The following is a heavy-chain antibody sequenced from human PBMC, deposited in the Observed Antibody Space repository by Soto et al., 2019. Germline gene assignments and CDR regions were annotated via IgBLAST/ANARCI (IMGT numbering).Heavy chain of an antibody. CDR2: ISGSGGST. V-gene: IGHV3-23*01. D-gene: IGHD4-17*01. J-gene: IGHJ5*02. Sequence: GGSLRLSCAASGFTFSSYAMSWVRQAPGKGLEWVSAISGSGGSTYYADSVKGRFTISRDNSKNTLYLQMNSLRAEDTAVYYCAKDLFYGDYVGSVGWFDPWGQGTLVTVSS. CDR1: GFTFSSYA. CDR3: AKDLFYGDYVGSVGWFDP.